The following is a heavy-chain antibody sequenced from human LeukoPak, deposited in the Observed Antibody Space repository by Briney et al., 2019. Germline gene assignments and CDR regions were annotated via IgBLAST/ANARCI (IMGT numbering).Heavy chain of an antibody. Sequence: PGESLRLSCAASRFTLSTYWMSWVRQAPGKGLEWVANINRDGSGKYYVDSVRGRFTISRDNAKNSLYLQMNSLRAEDTAVYYCARVQTGTTNWFDPWGQGTLVTVSS. D-gene: IGHD1-1*01. J-gene: IGHJ5*02. CDR3: ARVQTGTTNWFDP. CDR2: INRDGSGK. V-gene: IGHV3-7*04. CDR1: RFTLSTYW.